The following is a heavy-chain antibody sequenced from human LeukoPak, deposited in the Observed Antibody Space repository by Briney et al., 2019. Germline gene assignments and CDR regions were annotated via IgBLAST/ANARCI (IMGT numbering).Heavy chain of an antibody. J-gene: IGHJ4*02. Sequence: PGGSLRLSCAASGFTFSSYWMNWVRQAPGKGLEWVANIKQDGSEKYYVDSVRGRFTISRDNARNSLNLQMNSLRADDTAVYYCARMYRSSSADYWGQGTLVTVSS. CDR1: GFTFSSYW. V-gene: IGHV3-7*01. CDR2: IKQDGSEK. D-gene: IGHD6-6*01. CDR3: ARMYRSSSADY.